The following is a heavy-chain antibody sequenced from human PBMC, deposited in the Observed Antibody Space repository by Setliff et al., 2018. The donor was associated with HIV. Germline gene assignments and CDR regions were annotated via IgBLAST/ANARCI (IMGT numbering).Heavy chain of an antibody. Sequence: GASVKVSCKASGYNFIDYGINWVRQAPGQGLEWMGWISDYNGNTKYVEKFKGRVTMTRDTSTNTAYLEVRGLRSEDTAVYYCSRGLKSDWSYFYYYMDVWGKGTPVTVSS. CDR2: ISDYNGNT. CDR1: GYNFIDYG. CDR3: SRGLKSDWSYFYYYMDV. V-gene: IGHV1-18*01. D-gene: IGHD3-9*01. J-gene: IGHJ6*03.